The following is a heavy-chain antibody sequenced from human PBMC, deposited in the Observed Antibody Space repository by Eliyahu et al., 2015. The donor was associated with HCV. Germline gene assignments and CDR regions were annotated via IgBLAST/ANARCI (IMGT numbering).Heavy chain of an antibody. CDR2: IGTAGDT. D-gene: IGHD5-18*01. CDR1: GFTFSSYD. Sequence: EVQLVESGGGLVQPGGSLRLSXADSGFTFSSYDMHWVRQATGKGLEWVSAIGTAGDTYYPGSVKGRFTISRENAKNSLYLQMNSLRAGDTAVYYCARGGYSYGFDYWGQGTLVTVSS. CDR3: ARGGYSYGFDY. V-gene: IGHV3-13*04. J-gene: IGHJ4*02.